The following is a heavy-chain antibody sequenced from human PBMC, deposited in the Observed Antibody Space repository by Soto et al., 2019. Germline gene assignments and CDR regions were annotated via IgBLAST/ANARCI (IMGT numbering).Heavy chain of an antibody. J-gene: IGHJ4*02. V-gene: IGHV3-21*01. Sequence: GGSLRLSCAASGFTFSSYSMNWVRQAPGKGLEWVSSISSSSSYIYYADSVKGRFTISRDNAKNSLYLQMNSLRAEDTAVYYCARDSIRIAAFPFDYWGQGTLVTVSS. CDR3: ARDSIRIAAFPFDY. CDR2: ISSSSSYI. CDR1: GFTFSSYS. D-gene: IGHD6-13*01.